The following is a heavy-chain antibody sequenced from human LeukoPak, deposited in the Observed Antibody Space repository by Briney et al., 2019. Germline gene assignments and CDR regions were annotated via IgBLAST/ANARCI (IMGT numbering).Heavy chain of an antibody. CDR2: IYYSGST. J-gene: IGHJ4*02. Sequence: SETLSLTCTVSGGSLSSSTYYWGWIRQPPGKGLEWIGSIYYSGSTYYNPSLKSRVTISVDTSNNQFSLKLSSVTAADTAIYYCARIWESFDYWGQGTLVTVSS. CDR3: ARIWESFDY. V-gene: IGHV4-39*01. CDR1: GGSLSSSTYY. D-gene: IGHD1-26*01.